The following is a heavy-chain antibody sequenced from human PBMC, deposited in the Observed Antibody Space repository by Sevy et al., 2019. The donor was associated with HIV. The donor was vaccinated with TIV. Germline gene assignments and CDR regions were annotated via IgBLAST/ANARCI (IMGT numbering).Heavy chain of an antibody. J-gene: IGHJ5*02. V-gene: IGHV3-7*01. D-gene: IGHD3-3*01. CDR2: IKQDGSEK. CDR3: ARDQVARITIFGVVHWFDP. CDR1: GFTFSSYW. Sequence: GGSLRLSCADSGFTFSSYWMSWVRQAPGKGLEWVANIKQDGSEKYYVDSVKGRFTISRDNAKNSLYLQMNSLRAEDXAVYYCARDQVARITIFGVVHWFDPWGQGTLVTVSS.